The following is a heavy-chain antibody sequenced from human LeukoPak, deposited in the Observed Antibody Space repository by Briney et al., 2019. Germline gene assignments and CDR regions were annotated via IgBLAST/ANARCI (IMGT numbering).Heavy chain of an antibody. J-gene: IGHJ4*02. D-gene: IGHD3-22*01. V-gene: IGHV3-23*01. CDR1: GFTFSTYA. Sequence: PGGSLRLSCAASGFTFSTYAMSWVRQAPGKGLEWLSALSGRGRDTFYADSVKGRFTISRDESKNTLYLQMNSLRAEDTAVYYCAIPGSAHYPAPFDFWGQGTLVTVSS. CDR2: LSGRGRDT. CDR3: AIPGSAHYPAPFDF.